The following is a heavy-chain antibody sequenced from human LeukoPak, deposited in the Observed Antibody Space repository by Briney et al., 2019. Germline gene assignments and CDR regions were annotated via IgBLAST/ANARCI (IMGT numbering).Heavy chain of an antibody. D-gene: IGHD3-22*01. Sequence: ESLTLSCKGSGYSFTSYWIGWVRQMPGKGLEWMGIIYPGDSDTRYSPSFQGQVTISADKSISTAYLQWSSLKASDTAMYYCARQAGYDSSGYYPYWFDYWGQGTLVTVSS. CDR3: ARQAGYDSSGYYPYWFDY. J-gene: IGHJ4*02. CDR1: GYSFTSYW. V-gene: IGHV5-51*01. CDR2: IYPGDSDT.